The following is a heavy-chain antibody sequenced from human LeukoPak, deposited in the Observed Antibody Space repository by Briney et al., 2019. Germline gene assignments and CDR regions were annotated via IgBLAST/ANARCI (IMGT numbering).Heavy chain of an antibody. CDR3: ARGGGRTTVTTGKYYYYGMDV. CDR2: INSDGSST. D-gene: IGHD4-17*01. Sequence: GGSLRLSCAASGFTFSSYWMHWVRQAPGKGLVWVSRINSDGSSTGYADSVKGRFTISRDNAKNTLYLQMNSLRAEDTAVYYCARGGGRTTVTTGKYYYYGMDVWGQGTTVTVSS. J-gene: IGHJ6*02. V-gene: IGHV3-74*01. CDR1: GFTFSSYW.